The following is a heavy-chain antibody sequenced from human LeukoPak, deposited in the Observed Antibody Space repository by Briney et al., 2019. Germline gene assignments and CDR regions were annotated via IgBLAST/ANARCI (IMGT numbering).Heavy chain of an antibody. CDR3: SRDAITIFGVVTPLEP. D-gene: IGHD3-3*01. CDR2: ISAYNGNT. Sequence: ASVKVSCKASGYTFTSYGISWVRQAPGQGLEWMGWISAYNGNTNYAQELHGRVTITTDTSTTTDYMYLKSQRPDDTAAFYCSRDAITIFGVVTPLEPWGQGTLDTVSP. CDR1: GYTFTSYG. J-gene: IGHJ5*02. V-gene: IGHV1-18*01.